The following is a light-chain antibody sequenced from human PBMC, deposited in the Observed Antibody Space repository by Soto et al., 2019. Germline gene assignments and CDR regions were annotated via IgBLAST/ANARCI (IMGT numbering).Light chain of an antibody. CDR3: QHYNDGPPYT. Sequence: EIVMTQSPATLSVSPGERATLSCRASQSVRIKLAWYQQKPGQAPRLLIYDTSTRATGIPARFSGSVSGREFTLTISSLQSEDSAVYYGQHYNDGPPYTFGQGTKLEIK. CDR2: DTS. CDR1: QSVRIK. J-gene: IGKJ2*01. V-gene: IGKV3-15*01.